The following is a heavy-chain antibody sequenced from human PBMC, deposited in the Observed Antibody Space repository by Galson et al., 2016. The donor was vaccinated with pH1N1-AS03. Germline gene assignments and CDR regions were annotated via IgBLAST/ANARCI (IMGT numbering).Heavy chain of an antibody. Sequence: AGSGFTFSEYYMSWIRQAPGKGLEWVAYISGSGSNIVYRDSVKGRFTISRDNTKNSIYLQMNSLSAEDTAMYYCAREGPGYCGTGSPHWGQGTLVTVSS. CDR3: AREGPGYCGTGSPH. CDR1: GFTFSEYY. J-gene: IGHJ4*02. D-gene: IGHD6-25*01. CDR2: ISGSGSNI. V-gene: IGHV3-11*01.